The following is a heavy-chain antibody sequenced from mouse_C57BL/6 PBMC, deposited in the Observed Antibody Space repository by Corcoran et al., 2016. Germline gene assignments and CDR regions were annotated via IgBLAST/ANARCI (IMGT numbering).Heavy chain of an antibody. J-gene: IGHJ2*01. V-gene: IGHV9-3*01. CDR1: GYTFTTYG. CDR3: ARRPYSLFDY. CDR2: INTYSGVP. Sequence: QIQLVQSGPELKKPGETVKISCKASGYTFTTYGMSWVKQAPGKGLKWMGWINTYSGVPTYADDFKGRFAFSLETSASTAYLQINNLQNEDTATYFYARRPYSLFDYWGQGTTITVSS. D-gene: IGHD2-10*01.